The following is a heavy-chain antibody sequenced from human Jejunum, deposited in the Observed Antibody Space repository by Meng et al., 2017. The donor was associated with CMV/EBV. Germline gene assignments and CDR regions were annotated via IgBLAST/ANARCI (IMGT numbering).Heavy chain of an antibody. CDR2: IDYSGTT. Sequence: SVSGVSISGYYFNWIRQSPGKGLEWIGNIDYSGTTKSNPSLKSRVTISVDPSKSQFSLKVGSVSAADTAVYYCARGWGTTSPWDYWGQGMLVTVSS. J-gene: IGHJ4*02. CDR3: ARGWGTTSPWDY. CDR1: GVSISGYY. V-gene: IGHV4-59*01. D-gene: IGHD3-16*01.